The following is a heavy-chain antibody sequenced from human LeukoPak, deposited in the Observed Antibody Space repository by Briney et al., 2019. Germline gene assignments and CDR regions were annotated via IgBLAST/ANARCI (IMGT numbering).Heavy chain of an antibody. Sequence: PSQTLSLTCTVSGGSISSGSYYWSWIRQPAGEGLEWIGRIYTSGSTIYNPSLKSRVTISVDTSKNQFSLKLSSVTAADTAVYYCARSLGWYVVYWGQGTLVTVSS. D-gene: IGHD6-19*01. CDR1: GGSISSGSYY. CDR2: IYTSGST. V-gene: IGHV4-61*02. J-gene: IGHJ4*02. CDR3: ARSLGWYVVY.